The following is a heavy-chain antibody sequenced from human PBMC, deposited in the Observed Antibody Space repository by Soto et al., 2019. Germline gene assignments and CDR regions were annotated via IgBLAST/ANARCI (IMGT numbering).Heavy chain of an antibody. V-gene: IGHV3-30*18. CDR2: ISYDGSNK. CDR1: GFTFSSYG. Sequence: QVQLVESGGGVVQPGRSLRLSCAASGFTFSSYGMHWVRQAPGKGLEWVAVISYDGSNKYYADSVKGRFTISRDNSKNPLYLQMTSLRAEDTGAYYCAKDTYAGPLDYWGQGTLVTVSS. J-gene: IGHJ4*02. CDR3: AKDTYAGPLDY.